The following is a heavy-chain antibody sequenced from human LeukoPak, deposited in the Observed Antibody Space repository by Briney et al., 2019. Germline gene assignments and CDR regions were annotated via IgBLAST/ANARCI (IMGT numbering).Heavy chain of an antibody. CDR3: AREPTYYDFWSGYYDAFDI. D-gene: IGHD3-3*01. CDR2: INPNSGGT. J-gene: IGHJ3*02. V-gene: IGHV1-2*06. CDR1: GYTFTGYY. Sequence: ASVKVSCKASGYTFTGYYMHGVRQAPGQGLEGMGRINPNSGGTNYAQKFQGRVTMTRDTSISKAYMELSRLRSDDTAVYYCAREPTYYDFWSGYYDAFDIWGQGTMVTVSS.